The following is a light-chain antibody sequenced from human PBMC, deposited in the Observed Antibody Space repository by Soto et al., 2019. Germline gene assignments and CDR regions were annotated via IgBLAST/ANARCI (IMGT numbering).Light chain of an antibody. CDR3: QQYNSYSLF. J-gene: IGKJ5*01. CDR2: DAS. CDR1: QSISSW. Sequence: DIQITQSPSTLSAFVGGRVTIPCRASQSISSWLAWYQQKPGKAPKLLIYDASSLESGVPSRFSGSGSGTEFTLTISSLQPDDFATYYCQQYNSYSLFFGQGTRLEIK. V-gene: IGKV1-5*01.